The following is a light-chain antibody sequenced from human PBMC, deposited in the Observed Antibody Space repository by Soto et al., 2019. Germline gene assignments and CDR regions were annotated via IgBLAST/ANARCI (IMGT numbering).Light chain of an antibody. V-gene: IGLV1-40*01. CDR2: GDN. CDR3: QSYDISLHNYV. J-gene: IGLJ1*01. Sequence: QSVLTQPPSASGAPGQRVSISCTGSTSNIGATYDVHWYQHLPGTAPKLLIYGDNNRPSGVPDRFSGSKSGTSASLAITRLQAEDEADYYCQSYDISLHNYVFGTGTKLTVL. CDR1: TSNIGATYD.